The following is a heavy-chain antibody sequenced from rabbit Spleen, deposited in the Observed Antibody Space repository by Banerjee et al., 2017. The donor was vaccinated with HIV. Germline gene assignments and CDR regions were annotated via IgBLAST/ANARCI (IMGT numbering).Heavy chain of an antibody. J-gene: IGHJ6*01. CDR2: IAGSSSGFT. CDR3: ARDTSSSFSSYGMDL. Sequence: QSLEESGGDLVKPGASLTLTCTASGFSFSTNDYMCWVRQAPGKGLEWISCIAGSSSGFTYSATWAKGQFTCSKTSSTTVTLQMTRLTAADTATYFCARDTSSSFSSYGMDLWGQGTLVTVS. V-gene: IGHV1S40*01. D-gene: IGHD1-1*01. CDR1: GFSFSTNDY.